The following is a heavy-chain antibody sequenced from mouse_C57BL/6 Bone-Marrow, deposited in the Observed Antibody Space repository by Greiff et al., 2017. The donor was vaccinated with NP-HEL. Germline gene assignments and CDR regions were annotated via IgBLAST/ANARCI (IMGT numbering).Heavy chain of an antibody. J-gene: IGHJ3*01. D-gene: IGHD1-1*01. V-gene: IGHV1-7*01. Sequence: QVQLKQSGAALAHPFSSFPLSFPSSFSPFPLSFLPFFPPLPVPGLAWIGYINPSSGYTKYNQKFKDKATLTADKSSSTAYMQLSSLTYEDSAVYYCASHYGTFAYWGQGTLVTVSA. CDR1: FSPFPLSF. CDR3: ASHYGTFAY. CDR2: INPSSGYT.